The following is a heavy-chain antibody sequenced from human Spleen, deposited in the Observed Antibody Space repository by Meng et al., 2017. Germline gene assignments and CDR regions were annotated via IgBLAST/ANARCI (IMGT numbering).Heavy chain of an antibody. CDR1: GFTFDDYA. D-gene: IGHD3-22*01. CDR3: ALTYYYDSSGYRNDAFDI. V-gene: IGHV3-9*01. J-gene: IGHJ3*02. Sequence: SLKISCAASGFTFDDYAMHWVRQAPGKGLEWVSGISWNSGSIGYADSVKGRFTISRDNAKNSLYLQMNSLRAEDTALYYCALTYYYDSSGYRNDAFDIWAQGPL. CDR2: ISWNSGSI.